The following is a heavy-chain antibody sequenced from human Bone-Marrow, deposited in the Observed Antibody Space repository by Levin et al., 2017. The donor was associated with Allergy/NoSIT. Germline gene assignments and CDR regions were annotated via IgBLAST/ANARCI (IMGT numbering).Heavy chain of an antibody. CDR2: IDHSGDT. J-gene: IGHJ4*01. V-gene: IGHV4-30-2*06. CDR1: GGSISDGGYS. CDR3: ASGAIGYGSASYIFDF. D-gene: IGHD3-10*01. Sequence: SQTLSLTCSVSGGSISDGGYSWTWIRRSPEKGLEWIAYIDHSGDTDYNPALKSRVTMSVDMSKNQFSMKLTSVTAADTAVYYCASGAIGYGSASYIFDFWGHGTRVTVAS.